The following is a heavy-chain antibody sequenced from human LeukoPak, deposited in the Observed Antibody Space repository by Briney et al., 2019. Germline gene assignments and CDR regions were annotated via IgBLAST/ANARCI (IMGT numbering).Heavy chain of an antibody. CDR2: ISGSGGST. V-gene: IGHV3-23*01. CDR1: GFTFSSFA. D-gene: IGHD6-6*01. CDR3: AKGLDPVAYYGMDV. J-gene: IGHJ6*02. Sequence: GGSLRLSCAASGFTFSSFAMSWVRQAPGKGLEWVSAISGSGGSTYYADSVKGRFTISRDNSKNTLYLQMNSLRAEDTAVYYCAKGLDPVAYYGMDVWGQGTTVTVSS.